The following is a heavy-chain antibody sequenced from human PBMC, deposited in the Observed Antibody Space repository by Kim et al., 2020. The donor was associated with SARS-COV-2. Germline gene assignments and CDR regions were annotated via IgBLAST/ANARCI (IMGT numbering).Heavy chain of an antibody. Sequence: PSLKVRVTMYVDTSENQFSLDLSSVTAADAAVYYCARGRGWFFTPSYGMDVWGQGTTVTVSS. D-gene: IGHD6-19*01. V-gene: IGHV4-34*13. J-gene: IGHJ6*02. CDR3: ARGRGWFFTPSYGMDV.